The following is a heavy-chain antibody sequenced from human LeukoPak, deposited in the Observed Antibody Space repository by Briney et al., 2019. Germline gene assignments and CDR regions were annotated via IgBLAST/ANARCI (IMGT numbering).Heavy chain of an antibody. Sequence: PSETLSLTCTVSGGSISSYYWSWIRQPPGKGLEWIGYIYYSGSTNYNPSLKSRVTMSVDTSKNQFSLKLSSVTAADTAVYYCARSEAARLYYYYYYMDVWGKGTTVTVSS. CDR2: IYYSGST. V-gene: IGHV4-59*12. CDR3: ARSEAARLYYYYYYMDV. D-gene: IGHD6-6*01. CDR1: GGSISSYY. J-gene: IGHJ6*03.